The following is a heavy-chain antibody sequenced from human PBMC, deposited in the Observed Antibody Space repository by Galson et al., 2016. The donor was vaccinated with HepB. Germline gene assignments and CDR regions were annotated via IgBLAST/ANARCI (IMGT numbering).Heavy chain of an antibody. V-gene: IGHV3-23*01. Sequence: SLRLSCAASGFTFSNYAMSWVRQAPGKGLEWVSSISGSGDATYGADAVRGRFTISRDNSRNTLSLQMDSLRAEDSAIYYYAKGNIVQVPAAPYAWGQGALVTVSS. D-gene: IGHD2-2*01. J-gene: IGHJ5*02. CDR3: AKGNIVQVPAAPYA. CDR1: GFTFSNYA. CDR2: ISGSGDAT.